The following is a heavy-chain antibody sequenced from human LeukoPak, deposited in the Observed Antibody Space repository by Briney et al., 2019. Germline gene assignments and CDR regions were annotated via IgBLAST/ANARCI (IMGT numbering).Heavy chain of an antibody. CDR3: AKDPSSSWFGDYFDY. V-gene: IGHV3-23*01. CDR2: ISGSGGST. Sequence: GGSLRLSCAASGFTFSDYYMSWIRQAPGKGLEWVSAISGSGGSTYYADSVKGRFTISRDNSKNTLYLQMNSLRAEDTAVYYCAKDPSSSWFGDYFDYWGQGTLVTVSS. CDR1: GFTFSDYY. D-gene: IGHD6-13*01. J-gene: IGHJ4*02.